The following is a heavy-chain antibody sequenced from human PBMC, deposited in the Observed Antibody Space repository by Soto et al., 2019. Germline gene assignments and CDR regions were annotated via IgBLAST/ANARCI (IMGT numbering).Heavy chain of an antibody. Sequence: QVLLQESGPGLVQPSGTLSLSCAVSGGSISSSHFWGWVRQPPGKGLEWVGDISHSGSVNYNPSLESRVTISIDKSKNQFSLKLNSVTAAETAVYYCARSFGWYAIDYWGQGTLVIVSS. J-gene: IGHJ4*02. CDR1: GGSISSSHF. CDR3: ARSFGWYAIDY. D-gene: IGHD6-19*01. V-gene: IGHV4-4*02. CDR2: ISHSGSV.